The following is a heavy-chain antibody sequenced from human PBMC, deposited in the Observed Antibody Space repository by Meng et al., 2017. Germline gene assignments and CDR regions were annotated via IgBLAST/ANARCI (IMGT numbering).Heavy chain of an antibody. CDR2: IWYDGSNK. CDR1: GFTFSSYG. V-gene: IGHV3-33*01. D-gene: IGHD3-22*01. CDR3: ARARIELGIVDV. J-gene: IGHJ6*02. Sequence: GESLKISCAASGFTFSSYGMHWVRQAPGKGLEWVAVIWYDGSNKYYADSLKARFTISRDNSKNTLYLQMNDLRAEDTAVYYCARARIELGIVDVWGQGTIVTVSS.